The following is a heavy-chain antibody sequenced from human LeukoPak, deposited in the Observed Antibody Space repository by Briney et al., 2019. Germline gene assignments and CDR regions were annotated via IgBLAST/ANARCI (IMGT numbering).Heavy chain of an antibody. CDR3: ARHRSYYDSSGYLDY. CDR1: GGTSSSYA. Sequence: ASVKVSCKASGGTSSSYAISWVRQAPGQGLEWMGGIIPIFGTANYAQKFQGRVTITADESTSTAYMELSSLRSEDTAVYYCARHRSYYDSSGYLDYWGQGTLVTVSS. J-gene: IGHJ4*02. D-gene: IGHD3-22*01. CDR2: IIPIFGTA. V-gene: IGHV1-69*13.